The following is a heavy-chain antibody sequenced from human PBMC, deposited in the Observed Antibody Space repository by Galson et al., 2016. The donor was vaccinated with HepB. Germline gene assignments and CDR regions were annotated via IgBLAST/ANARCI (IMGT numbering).Heavy chain of an antibody. V-gene: IGHV4-31*03. Sequence: TLSLTCKVSGGSINSGASYWTWIRQHPGKGLEWIGYIFHTGSSYYNPSLQSRVTISIDTSNNEFSLDLRSVTAADTAIYYCARDSRIVGTTISWFDPWGPGALVIVSS. CDR1: GGSINSGASY. CDR2: IFHTGSS. J-gene: IGHJ5*02. CDR3: ARDSRIVGTTISWFDP. D-gene: IGHD1-26*01.